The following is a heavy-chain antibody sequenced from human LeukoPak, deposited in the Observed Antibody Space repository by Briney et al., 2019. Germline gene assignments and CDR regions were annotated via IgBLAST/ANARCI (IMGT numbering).Heavy chain of an antibody. CDR2: INPNSGGT. CDR3: ARGDSSSWYYFDY. J-gene: IGHJ4*02. CDR1: GYTFTGDY. Sequence: GASVKVSCKASGYTFTGDYMHWVRQSPGQGLEWMRWINPNSGGTNYAQKFQGRVTMTRDTSISTAYMELSRLRSDDTAVYYCARGDSSSWYYFDYWGQGTLVTVSS. D-gene: IGHD6-13*01. V-gene: IGHV1-2*02.